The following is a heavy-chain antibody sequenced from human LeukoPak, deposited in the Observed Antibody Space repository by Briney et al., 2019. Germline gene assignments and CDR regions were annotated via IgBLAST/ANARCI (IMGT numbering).Heavy chain of an antibody. V-gene: IGHV4-38-2*02. J-gene: IGHJ4*02. CDR3: QTMVVAALNFDY. CDR1: GYSISSGYY. Sequence: PSETLSLTCTVSGYSISSGYYWGWIRQPPGKGLEWIGSIYYSGSTYYNPSLKSRVTISVDTSKNQFSLKLSSVTAADTAVYYCQTMVVAALNFDYWGQGTLVTVSS. CDR2: IYYSGST. D-gene: IGHD2-15*01.